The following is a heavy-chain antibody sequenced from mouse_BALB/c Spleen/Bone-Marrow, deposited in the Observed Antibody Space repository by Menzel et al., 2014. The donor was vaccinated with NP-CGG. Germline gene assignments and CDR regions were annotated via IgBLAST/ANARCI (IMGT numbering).Heavy chain of an antibody. CDR3: VSYYYGNYFDS. D-gene: IGHD1-1*01. CDR2: IDPANGNT. J-gene: IGHJ2*01. Sequence: DVKLQESGAELVKPGASVKLSCTASSFNIKDTYMHWVKQRPEQGLEWIGRIDPANGNTKYDPKFQGKATITADTSSNTAYLQLSSLTSEDTAVYYCVSYYYGNYFDSWGQGTTLTVSS. V-gene: IGHV14-3*02. CDR1: SFNIKDTY.